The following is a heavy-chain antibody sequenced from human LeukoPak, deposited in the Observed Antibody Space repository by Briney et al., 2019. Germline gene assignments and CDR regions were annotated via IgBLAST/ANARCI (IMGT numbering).Heavy chain of an antibody. Sequence: SETLSLTCTVSGGSISSDYWSWIRQPPGKGLEWIGCVYNSGSTNYNPSLKSRVTISVDTSKNQFSLRLSSVTAVDTAVYYCARARYYYDSSGYHNWFDPWGQGTLVTVSS. J-gene: IGHJ5*02. CDR2: VYNSGST. V-gene: IGHV4-59*01. CDR1: GGSISSDY. CDR3: ARARYYYDSSGYHNWFDP. D-gene: IGHD3-22*01.